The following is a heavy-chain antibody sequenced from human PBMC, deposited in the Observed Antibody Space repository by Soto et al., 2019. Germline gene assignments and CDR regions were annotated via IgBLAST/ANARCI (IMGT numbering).Heavy chain of an antibody. CDR2: TYYRSRWYN. CDR1: GDSVSGNSAA. V-gene: IGHV6-1*01. J-gene: IGHJ4*02. CDR3: AREFKYYVSSDSYLDY. D-gene: IGHD3-16*01. Sequence: SQTLSLTCAISGDSVSGNSAAWNWIRQSPSRGLEWLGRTYYRSRWYNDCAVSVKSRITVTPDTSKNQFSLHLNSVTPEDTAVYYCAREFKYYVSSDSYLDYWGQGALVTVSS.